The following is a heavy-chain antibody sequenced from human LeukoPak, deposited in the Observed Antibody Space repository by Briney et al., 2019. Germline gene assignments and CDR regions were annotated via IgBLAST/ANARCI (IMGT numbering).Heavy chain of an antibody. Sequence: GGSLRLSCAASGFTFSSYGMHWVRQAPGKGLEWVAFIRYDGSNKYYADSVKGRFTISRDNSKNTLYLQMNSLRAEDTAVYYCATHPVLGYYYYYYMDVWGKGTTVTISS. CDR1: GFTFSSYG. CDR2: IRYDGSNK. J-gene: IGHJ6*03. CDR3: ATHPVLGYYYYYYMDV. V-gene: IGHV3-30*02.